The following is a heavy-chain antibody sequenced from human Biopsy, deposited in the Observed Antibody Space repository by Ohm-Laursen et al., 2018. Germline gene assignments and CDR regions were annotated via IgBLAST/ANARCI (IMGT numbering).Heavy chain of an antibody. J-gene: IGHJ5*02. Sequence: GASVKVSCKASGYTFTGQYLHWVRQAPGQGLEWLGCINPNSGGTDYSQKFQGRVTVTRDTSISTAYMELSRLKSDDTALYYCARGGASAYSENNFDPWGQGTLVTVSS. CDR1: GYTFTGQY. CDR3: ARGGASAYSENNFDP. D-gene: IGHD6-25*01. CDR2: INPNSGGT. V-gene: IGHV1-2*02.